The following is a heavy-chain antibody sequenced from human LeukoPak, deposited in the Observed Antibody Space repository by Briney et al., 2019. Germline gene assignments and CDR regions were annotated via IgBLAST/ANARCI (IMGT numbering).Heavy chain of an antibody. CDR2: INHSGST. J-gene: IGHJ4*02. V-gene: IGHV4-34*01. D-gene: IGHD6-19*01. CDR1: GGSFSGYY. Sequence: KPSETLSLTCAVYGGSFSGYYWSWIRQPPGKGLEWIGEINHSGSTNYNPSLKSRVTISVDTSKNQFSLKLSSVTAADTAVYYCARGRSSGWYNNYFDYWGQGTLVTVPS. CDR3: ARGRSSGWYNNYFDY.